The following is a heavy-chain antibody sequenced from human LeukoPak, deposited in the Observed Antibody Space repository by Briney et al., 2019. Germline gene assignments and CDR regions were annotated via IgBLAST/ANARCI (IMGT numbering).Heavy chain of an antibody. V-gene: IGHV3-9*01. D-gene: IGHD3-10*01. Sequence: PGGSLRLSCAASGFTFDDYAMLWVRQAPGKGLEGVSGISWNSGSIGYADSVKGRFTISRDNAKNSLYLQMNSLRAEDTALYYCAKDMDHYGSGSYGGTDVWGQGTTVTVSS. CDR3: AKDMDHYGSGSYGGTDV. J-gene: IGHJ6*02. CDR2: ISWNSGSI. CDR1: GFTFDDYA.